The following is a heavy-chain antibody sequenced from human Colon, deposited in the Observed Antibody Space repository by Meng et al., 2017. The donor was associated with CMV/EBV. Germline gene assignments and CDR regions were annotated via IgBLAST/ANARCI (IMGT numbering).Heavy chain of an antibody. CDR2: ITWDGTNI. J-gene: IGHJ5*02. V-gene: IGHV3-43*01. CDR3: VRDRGWYTLRCFAWFPAP. CDR1: GFTFGHYS. Sequence: GGSLRLSCYASGFTFGHYSMPWVRQAPGMGLEWVASITWDGTNIFYADSVKGRFTISRDNTNNSVYLQMNNLNIEDSALYYCVRDRGWYTLRCFAWFPAPWGQGTSVTVSS. D-gene: IGHD1-1*01.